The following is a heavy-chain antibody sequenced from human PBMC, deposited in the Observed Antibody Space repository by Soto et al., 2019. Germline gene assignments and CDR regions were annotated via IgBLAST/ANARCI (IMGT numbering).Heavy chain of an antibody. J-gene: IGHJ6*02. V-gene: IGHV3-30*03. CDR3: ARSRAGYSFYFYYGMDG. CDR1: RFTFTNYD. Sequence: GGALRLSWAASRFTFTNYDMHWVRQAPGKGLEWMALILHDGSAEYYADSVKGRFTISRDNSQNTLYLQMNSLRAEDTAVYYCARSRAGYSFYFYYGMDGWGQGTTVTVSS. CDR2: ILHDGSAE. D-gene: IGHD4-4*01.